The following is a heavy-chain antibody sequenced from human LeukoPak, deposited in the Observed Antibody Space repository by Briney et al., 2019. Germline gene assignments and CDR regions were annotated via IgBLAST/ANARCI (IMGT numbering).Heavy chain of an antibody. D-gene: IGHD4-17*01. V-gene: IGHV1-2*02. CDR2: INPNSGGT. CDR3: AKHYGDRDWFDP. CDR1: GYTFTGYY. Sequence: GASVKVSCKASGYTFTGYYMHWVRQAPGQGLEWMGWINPNSGGTNYAQKLQGRVTMTRDTSISTAYMELSRLRSDDTAVYYCAKHYGDRDWFDPWGQGTLVTVSS. J-gene: IGHJ5*02.